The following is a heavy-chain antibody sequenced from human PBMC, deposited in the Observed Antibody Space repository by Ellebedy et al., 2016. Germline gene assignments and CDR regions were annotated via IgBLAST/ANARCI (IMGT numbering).Heavy chain of an antibody. J-gene: IGHJ4*02. CDR1: GFTFSSHV. CDR2: ISGRGNVT. V-gene: IGHV3-23*01. CDR3: ARGLRPLDY. Sequence: GESLKISCEASGFTFSSHVMNWVRQTPGKGLQWVSAISGRGNVTYYADSVKGRFTIFSDISTSTVSLQMNDLRVEDTAKYFCARGLRPLDYWGQGTQVTVS.